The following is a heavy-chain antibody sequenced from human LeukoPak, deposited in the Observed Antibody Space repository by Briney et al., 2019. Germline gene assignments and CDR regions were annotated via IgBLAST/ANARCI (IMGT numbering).Heavy chain of an antibody. J-gene: IGHJ2*01. CDR1: GGTFSSYA. D-gene: IGHD2-2*01. V-gene: IGHV1-69*13. Sequence: SVKVSCKASGGTFSSYAISCVRQAPGQGLEWMGGIIPIFGTANYAQKFQGRVTITADESTSTAYMELSSLRSEDTAVYYCARGPENQLLWGYYWYFDLWGRGTLVTVSS. CDR3: ARGPENQLLWGYYWYFDL. CDR2: IIPIFGTA.